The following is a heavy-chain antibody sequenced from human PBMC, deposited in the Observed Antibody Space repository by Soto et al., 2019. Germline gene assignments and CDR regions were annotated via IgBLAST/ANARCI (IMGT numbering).Heavy chain of an antibody. CDR3: ARSLNSEFCTGYFCDF. V-gene: IGHV2-70*01. CDR2: IDWDGDT. Sequence: SGPTLVTPTQTLTLTCTLSGFSLTTRSMCVSWIRQSPGKALEWLALIDWDGDTYYSTSLKTRLTISRDTSTNQVVLTMTNLDPADTGTDFCARSLNSEFCTGYFCDFWCNGARVTVSS. J-gene: IGHJ4*01. D-gene: IGHD3-3*01. CDR1: GFSLTTRSMC.